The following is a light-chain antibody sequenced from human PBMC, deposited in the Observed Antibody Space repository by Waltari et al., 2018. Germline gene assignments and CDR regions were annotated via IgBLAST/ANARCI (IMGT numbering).Light chain of an antibody. CDR3: AAWDDSLNGWV. V-gene: IGLV1-44*01. J-gene: IGLJ3*02. Sequence: QSVLTQPPSASGTPGPRVTISCSGGRINIGSNTVNWYQQLPGTTPKLLMHRNTQRPSGVPDRFTGAKSGTSASLAISGLQSEDGADYYCAAWDDSLNGWVFGGGTRLTVL. CDR2: RNT. CDR1: RINIGSNT.